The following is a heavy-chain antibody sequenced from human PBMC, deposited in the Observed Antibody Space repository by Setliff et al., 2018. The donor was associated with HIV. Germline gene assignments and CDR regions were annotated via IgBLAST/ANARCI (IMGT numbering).Heavy chain of an antibody. CDR3: ARAYYDSVWGSHRYRFYYFDY. CDR2: INPSDNRT. Sequence: ASVKVSCKASGYTFNNYYMHWVRQAPGQGLEWMGIINPSDNRTYYAQKFQGRVIMTRDTSTSSVYMELRSLRSEDTALYYCARAYYDSVWGSHRYRFYYFDYWGQGSLVTVSS. D-gene: IGHD3-16*02. V-gene: IGHV1-46*02. J-gene: IGHJ4*02. CDR1: GYTFNNYY.